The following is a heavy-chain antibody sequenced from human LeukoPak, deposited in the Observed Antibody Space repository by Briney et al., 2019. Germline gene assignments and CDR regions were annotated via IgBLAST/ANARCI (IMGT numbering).Heavy chain of an antibody. CDR3: ATYCSSTSCYTPAEYFQH. CDR2: INHSGST. CDR1: GGSFSGYY. Sequence: SETLSLTCAVYGGSFSGYYWSWIRQPPGKGLEWIGEINHSGSTNYNPSLKSRVTISVDTTKNQFSLKLSSVTAADTAVYYCATYCSSTSCYTPAEYFQHWGQGTLVTVSS. J-gene: IGHJ1*01. D-gene: IGHD2-2*02. V-gene: IGHV4-34*01.